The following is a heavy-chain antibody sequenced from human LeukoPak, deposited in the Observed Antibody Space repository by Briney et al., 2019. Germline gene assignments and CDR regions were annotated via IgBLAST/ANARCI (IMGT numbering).Heavy chain of an antibody. CDR3: ARDLPRITMVRGVITGFDY. CDR2: IFPYNGNT. Sequence: ASVKVSCKASGYTFTSFGISWVRQAPGQGLEWMGWIFPYNGNTNYAQKLQGRVTMTTDTSTSTAYMELRSLRSDDTAVYYCARDLPRITMVRGVITGFDYWGQGTLVTVSS. D-gene: IGHD3-10*01. J-gene: IGHJ4*02. CDR1: GYTFTSFG. V-gene: IGHV1-18*01.